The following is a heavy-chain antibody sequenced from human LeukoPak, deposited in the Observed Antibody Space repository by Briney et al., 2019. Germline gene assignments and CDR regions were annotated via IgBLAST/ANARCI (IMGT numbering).Heavy chain of an antibody. Sequence: AGRSLRLSCAASGFTFSSYAMHWVRQAPGKGLEWVAVISYDGSNKYYADSVKGRFTISRDNSKNTLYLQMNSLRAEDTAVYYCARDSSDFWSGYFKYYFDYWGQGTLVIVSS. CDR2: ISYDGSNK. V-gene: IGHV3-30-3*01. J-gene: IGHJ4*02. D-gene: IGHD3-3*01. CDR1: GFTFSSYA. CDR3: ARDSSDFWSGYFKYYFDY.